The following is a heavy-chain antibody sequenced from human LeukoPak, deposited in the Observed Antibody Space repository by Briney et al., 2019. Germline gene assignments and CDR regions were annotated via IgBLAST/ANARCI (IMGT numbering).Heavy chain of an antibody. Sequence: PGGSLRLSCAASGFTFSSYGMHWVRQAPGKGLEWVAVIWYDGSNKYYADSVKGRFTISRDNSKNTLYLQMNSLRAEDTAVYYCARSYYDFWSGYYGAFDIWGQGTMVTVSS. J-gene: IGHJ3*02. CDR2: IWYDGSNK. CDR1: GFTFSSYG. CDR3: ARSYYDFWSGYYGAFDI. V-gene: IGHV3-33*01. D-gene: IGHD3-3*01.